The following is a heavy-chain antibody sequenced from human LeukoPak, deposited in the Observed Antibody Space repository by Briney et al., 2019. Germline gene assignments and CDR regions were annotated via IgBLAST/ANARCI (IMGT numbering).Heavy chain of an antibody. CDR3: ARDTSGWPSPDAFDI. J-gene: IGHJ3*02. V-gene: IGHV4-59*01. Sequence: IYYSGSTNYNPSLKSRVTISVDTSKNQFSLKLSSVTAADTAVYYCARDTSGWPSPDAFDIWGQGTMVTVSS. D-gene: IGHD6-19*01. CDR2: IYYSGST.